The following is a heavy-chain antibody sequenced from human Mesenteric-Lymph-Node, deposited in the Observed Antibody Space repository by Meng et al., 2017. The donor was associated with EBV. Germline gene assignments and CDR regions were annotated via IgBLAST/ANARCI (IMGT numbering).Heavy chain of an antibody. Sequence: EGQLVESVGGLFQPGESLRLSCVASGFTVSCNYMSWVRQAPGKGLEWVSVIYSGGSTYYADSVKGRFSISRDNSKNTLNLQMNSLRVEDAAVYYCATSSGAAPLAYWGQGTLVTVSS. J-gene: IGHJ4*02. CDR3: ATSSGAAPLAY. D-gene: IGHD3-10*01. CDR2: IYSGGST. V-gene: IGHV3-53*01. CDR1: GFTVSCNY.